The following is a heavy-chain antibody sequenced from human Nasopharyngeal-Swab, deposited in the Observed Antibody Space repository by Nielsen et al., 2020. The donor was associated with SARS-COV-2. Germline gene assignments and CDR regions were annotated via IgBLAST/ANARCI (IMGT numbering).Heavy chain of an antibody. CDR3: ARDHWGGGLHDY. V-gene: IGHV4-39*07. CDR2: IYHTGVT. J-gene: IGHJ4*01. Sequence: SETLSLTCSVSGGSIIEADYYWGRIRQPPVNGLEWIASIYHTGVTQYNPSLRSRVTLSVDMSKNQFSLRLTSVTAADTALYYCARDHWGGGLHDYWGQGTLVTVSS. D-gene: IGHD7-27*01. CDR1: GGSIIEADYY.